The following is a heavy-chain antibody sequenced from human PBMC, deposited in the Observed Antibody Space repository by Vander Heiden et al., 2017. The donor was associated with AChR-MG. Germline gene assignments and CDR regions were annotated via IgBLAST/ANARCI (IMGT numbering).Heavy chain of an antibody. J-gene: IGHJ2*01. D-gene: IGHD4-17*01. Sequence: QVQLQESGPGLVKPSETLSLTCTVSGGSVSSGSYYWSWIRQPPGKGLEWIGYIYYSGSTNYNPSLKSRVTISVDTSKNQFSLKLSSVTAADTAVYYCARRTVTPNKRYFDLWGRGTLVTVSS. CDR3: ARRTVTPNKRYFDL. V-gene: IGHV4-61*01. CDR1: GGSVSSGSYY. CDR2: IYYSGST.